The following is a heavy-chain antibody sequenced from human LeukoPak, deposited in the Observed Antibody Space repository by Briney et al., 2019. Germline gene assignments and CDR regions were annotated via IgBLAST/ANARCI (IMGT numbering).Heavy chain of an antibody. V-gene: IGHV1-58*01. Sequence: SVKVSCKASGFTFTSSAVQWVRQARGQRLEWIGWIVVGSGNTNYAQKFQGRVTVTRDTSTSTVHMELSGLRSEDTAVYYCARDQEAFDYWGQGTLVTVSS. CDR1: GFTFTSSA. J-gene: IGHJ4*02. CDR2: IVVGSGNT. CDR3: ARDQEAFDY.